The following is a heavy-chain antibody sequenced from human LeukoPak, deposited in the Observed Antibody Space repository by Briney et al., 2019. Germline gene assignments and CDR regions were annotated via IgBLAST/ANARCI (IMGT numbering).Heavy chain of an antibody. V-gene: IGHV1-69*04. Sequence: GASVKVSCKASGYTFTSYAINWVRQAPGQGLEWMGRIIPILGIANYAQKFQGRVTITADKSTSTAYMELSSLRSEDTAVYYCARDGGSDAFDIWGQGTMVTVSS. J-gene: IGHJ3*02. D-gene: IGHD3-10*01. CDR3: ARDGGSDAFDI. CDR1: GYTFTSYA. CDR2: IIPILGIA.